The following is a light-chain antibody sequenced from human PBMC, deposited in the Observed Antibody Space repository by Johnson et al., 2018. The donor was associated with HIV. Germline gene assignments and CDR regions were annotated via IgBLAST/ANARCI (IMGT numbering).Light chain of an antibody. J-gene: IGLJ1*01. CDR3: GTWDSSLGAYV. Sequence: QLVLTQPPSVSAAPGQKVTISCSGSSSNIGNNYVSWYQQLPGTAPKLLIYDNNKRPSGIPDRFSGSKSGTSATLGITRLQTGDEADYYCGTWDSSLGAYVFGTGTKVTVL. CDR2: DNN. V-gene: IGLV1-51*01. CDR1: SSNIGNNY.